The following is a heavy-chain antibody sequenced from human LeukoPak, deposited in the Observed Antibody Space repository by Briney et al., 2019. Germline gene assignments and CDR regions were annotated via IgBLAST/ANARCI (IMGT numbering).Heavy chain of an antibody. V-gene: IGHV3-30*03. D-gene: IGHD2/OR15-2a*01. Sequence: GRSLRLSCAASGFTFSSYGMHCVRQAPGKGLEWVAVISYDGSNKYYADSVKGPFTISRDNSKNTLYLQMNSLRAEDTAVYYCAAVTLSNSYWGQGTLVTVSS. CDR1: GFTFSSYG. CDR2: ISYDGSNK. J-gene: IGHJ4*02. CDR3: AAVTLSNSY.